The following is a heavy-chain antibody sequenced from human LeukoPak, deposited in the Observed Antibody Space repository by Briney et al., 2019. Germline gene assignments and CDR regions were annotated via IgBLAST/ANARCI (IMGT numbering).Heavy chain of an antibody. V-gene: IGHV4-34*01. CDR3: ARAGIQPMATSRGDYFDY. CDR1: GGSFSGYY. Sequence: SETLSLTCADYGGSFSGYYWSWIRQPPGKGLEWIGEINHSGSTNYNPSLKSRVTISVDTSKNQFSLKLSSVTAADTAVYYCARAGIQPMATSRGDYFDYWGQGTLVTVSS. CDR2: INHSGST. D-gene: IGHD5-24*01. J-gene: IGHJ4*02.